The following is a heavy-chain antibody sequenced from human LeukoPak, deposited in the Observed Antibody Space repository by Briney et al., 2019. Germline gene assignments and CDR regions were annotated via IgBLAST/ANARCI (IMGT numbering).Heavy chain of an antibody. D-gene: IGHD2-2*02. Sequence: PSETLSLTCTVSGCSISSGGYYWGWIRQHPGKGLEWIGYIYYSGSTYYNPSLKSRVTISVDTSKNQFSLKLSSVTAADTAVYYCARVEYCSSTSCYTDNWFDPWGQGTLVTVSS. CDR1: GCSISSGGYY. J-gene: IGHJ5*02. V-gene: IGHV4-31*03. CDR2: IYYSGST. CDR3: ARVEYCSSTSCYTDNWFDP.